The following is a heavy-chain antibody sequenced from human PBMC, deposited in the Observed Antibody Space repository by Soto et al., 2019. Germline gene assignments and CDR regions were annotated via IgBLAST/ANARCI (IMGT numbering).Heavy chain of an antibody. J-gene: IGHJ6*02. CDR1: GYTFTSYG. Sequence: ASVKVSCKASGYTFTSYGISWVRQAPGQGLEWMGWINPSGGSTSYAQKFQGRVTMTRDTSTSTVYMELSSLRPEDTAVYYCARDQEDTAMVYYYYGMDVWGQGTTVTVSS. D-gene: IGHD5-18*01. CDR3: ARDQEDTAMVYYYYGMDV. V-gene: IGHV1-46*01. CDR2: INPSGGST.